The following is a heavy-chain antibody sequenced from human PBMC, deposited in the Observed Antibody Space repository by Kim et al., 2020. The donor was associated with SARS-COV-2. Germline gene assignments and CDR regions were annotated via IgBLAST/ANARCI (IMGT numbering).Heavy chain of an antibody. Sequence: DSVKGRFTISRDNSKTSLYRQMNSLGAEDTAVYYCAKDQIITIFGVVTYWGQGTLVTVSS. J-gene: IGHJ4*02. V-gene: IGHV3-23*01. CDR3: AKDQIITIFGVVTY. D-gene: IGHD3-3*01.